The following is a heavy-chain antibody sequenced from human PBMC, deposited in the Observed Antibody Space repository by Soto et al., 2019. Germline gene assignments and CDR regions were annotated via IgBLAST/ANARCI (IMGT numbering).Heavy chain of an antibody. D-gene: IGHD3-22*01. V-gene: IGHV3-15*07. J-gene: IGHJ4*02. CDR3: TTGKPTYYYDSSGTFLDY. CDR1: GFTFSNAW. CDR2: IKSKTDGGTT. Sequence: TGGSLRLSCAASGFTFSNAWMNWVRQAPGKGLEWVGRIKSKTDGGTTDYAAPVKGRFTISRDDSKNTLYLQMNSLKTEDTAVYYCTTGKPTYYYDSSGTFLDYWGQGTLVTVSS.